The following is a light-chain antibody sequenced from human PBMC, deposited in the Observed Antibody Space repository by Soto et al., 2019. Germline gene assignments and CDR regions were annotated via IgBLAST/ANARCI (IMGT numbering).Light chain of an antibody. CDR2: GAS. CDR3: QQFSSYPLT. V-gene: IGKV3-20*01. Sequence: EIVLTQSPGTLSLSPGERATLSWRASQSVSSSYLAWYKQKPGQAPRLISYGASSRATGIPDRFSGGGSGTDFTLTISRLEPEDFEVYYCQQFSSYPLTFGGGTKVDIK. CDR1: QSVSSSY. J-gene: IGKJ4*01.